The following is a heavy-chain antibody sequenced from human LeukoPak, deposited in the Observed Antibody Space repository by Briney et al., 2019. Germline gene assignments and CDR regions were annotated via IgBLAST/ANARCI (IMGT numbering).Heavy chain of an antibody. V-gene: IGHV1-24*01. Sequence: GASVKVSCKVSGYTLTELSMHWVRQAPGKGLEWMGGFDPEDGETIYAQKFQGRVTMTEDTSTATAYMELSSLRSEDTAVYYCATDLAMAHYFDHWGQGTLVTVSS. CDR1: GYTLTELS. J-gene: IGHJ4*02. CDR2: FDPEDGET. D-gene: IGHD5-18*01. CDR3: ATDLAMAHYFDH.